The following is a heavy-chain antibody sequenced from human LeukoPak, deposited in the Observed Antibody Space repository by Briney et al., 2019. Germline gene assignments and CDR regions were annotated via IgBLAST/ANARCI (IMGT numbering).Heavy chain of an antibody. CDR2: TSSSGSTI. J-gene: IGHJ4*02. CDR1: GFTFSDYY. D-gene: IGHD4-17*01. V-gene: IGHV3-11*04. CDR3: ARVRMTTVTVYYFDY. Sequence: GGSLRLSCAASGFTFSDYYMSWIRQAPGKGLEWVSYTSSSGSTIYYADSVKGRFTISRDNAKNSLYLQMNSLRAEDTAVYYCARVRMTTVTVYYFDYWGQGTLVTVSS.